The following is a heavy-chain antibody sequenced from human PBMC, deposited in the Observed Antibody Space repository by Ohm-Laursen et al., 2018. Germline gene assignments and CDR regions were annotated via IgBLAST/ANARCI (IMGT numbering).Heavy chain of an antibody. Sequence: TLSLTCTVSGGSISSYYWSWIRQPPGKGLEWIGYIHYSGNTNYNPSLKSRVTISVDTSKTQFSLKLSSVTAADTAVYYCASRLTSGFWDWYFALWGRGTLVTVSS. CDR1: GGSISSYY. J-gene: IGHJ2*01. CDR3: ASRLTSGFWDWYFAL. CDR2: IHYSGNT. D-gene: IGHD3-22*01. V-gene: IGHV4-59*08.